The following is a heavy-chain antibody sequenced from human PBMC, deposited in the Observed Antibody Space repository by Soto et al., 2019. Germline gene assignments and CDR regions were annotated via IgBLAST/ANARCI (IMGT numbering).Heavy chain of an antibody. V-gene: IGHV3-23*01. CDR3: AVGRHKTSGSNTWFDP. J-gene: IGHJ5*02. D-gene: IGHD3-22*01. Sequence: EVQLLESGGGLVQPGGSLRLSCAASGVTFSTYAMNWVRQAPGKGLEWVSTISNTGGGTFYAGSVKGRFTISRDNYKNTLYLQMHSLRADDSAIYFCAVGRHKTSGSNTWFDPWGRGTQVTVSS. CDR1: GVTFSTYA. CDR2: ISNTGGGT.